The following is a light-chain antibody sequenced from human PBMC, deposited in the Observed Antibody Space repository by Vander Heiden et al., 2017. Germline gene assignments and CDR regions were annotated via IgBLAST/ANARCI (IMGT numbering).Light chain of an antibody. CDR3: QQSYSTPKT. CDR1: QSIHDY. V-gene: IGKV1-39*01. Sequence: DIQMTQSPSSLSASVGDRVTITCRASQSIHDYLNWYQHKPGKAPKLLIYAASSLQSGVPARFSGGGSGTDFTLTIDTLQTEEFATYYCQQSYSTPKTFGQGTKVEIK. CDR2: AAS. J-gene: IGKJ1*01.